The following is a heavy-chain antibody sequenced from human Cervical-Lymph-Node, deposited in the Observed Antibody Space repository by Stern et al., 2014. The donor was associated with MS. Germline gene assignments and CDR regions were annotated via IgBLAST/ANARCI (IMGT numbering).Heavy chain of an antibody. CDR2: ISWDDAK. D-gene: IGHD3-3*01. Sequence: QVTLRESGPTLVKPTQTLTLTCTFSGFSLTTSGVGVGWIRQPPGKALEWLALISWDDAKRYSPAMKSSLTSIKDTSKNEVVLTMTNMEPVDTATYYCAHAFYYDFWSGYEPRGYYFDYWGQGTLVTVSS. CDR3: AHAFYYDFWSGYEPRGYYFDY. V-gene: IGHV2-5*02. J-gene: IGHJ4*02. CDR1: GFSLTTSGVG.